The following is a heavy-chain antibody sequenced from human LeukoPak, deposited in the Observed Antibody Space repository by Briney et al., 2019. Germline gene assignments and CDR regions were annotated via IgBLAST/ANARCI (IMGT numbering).Heavy chain of an antibody. V-gene: IGHV4-59*12. CDR3: ARERQQLAHKYFDY. CDR1: GGSISSYY. CDR2: IYYSGST. Sequence: NPSETLSLTCTVSGGSISSYYWSWIRQPPGKGLEWVGYIYYSGSTYYNPSLKSRVTISVDTSKNQFSLKLSSVTAADTAVYYCARERQQLAHKYFDYWGQGTLVTVSS. D-gene: IGHD6-13*01. J-gene: IGHJ4*02.